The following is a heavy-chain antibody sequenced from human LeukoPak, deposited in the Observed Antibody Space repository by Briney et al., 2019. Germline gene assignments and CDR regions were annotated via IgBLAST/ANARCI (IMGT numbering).Heavy chain of an antibody. J-gene: IGHJ4*02. D-gene: IGHD4-17*01. CDR3: ARSKTTVTTLFV. CDR2: INHSGST. Sequence: SETLSLTCAVYGESFSNYYWNWIRQPPGKGLEWIGEINHSGSTNYNPSLKSRVTIPIDTSKNQFSLKLSSVTAADTAVFYCARSKTTVTTLFVWGQGTLVTVSS. V-gene: IGHV4-34*01. CDR1: GESFSNYY.